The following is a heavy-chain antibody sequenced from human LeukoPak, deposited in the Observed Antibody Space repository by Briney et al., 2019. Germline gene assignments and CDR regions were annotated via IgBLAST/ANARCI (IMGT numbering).Heavy chain of an antibody. V-gene: IGHV4-59*01. Sequence: SETLSLTCTVSGGSISSYYWSWIRQPPGKGLEWIGYIYYSGSTNYNPSLKSRVTISVDTSKNQFSLKLSSVTAADTAVYYCARELAAAASLYGMDVWGQGTTVTVSS. CDR3: ARELAAAASLYGMDV. CDR1: GGSISSYY. D-gene: IGHD6-13*01. CDR2: IYYSGST. J-gene: IGHJ6*02.